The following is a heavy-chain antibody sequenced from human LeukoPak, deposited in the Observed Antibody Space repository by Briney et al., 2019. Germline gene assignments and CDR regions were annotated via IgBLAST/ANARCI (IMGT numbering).Heavy chain of an antibody. J-gene: IGHJ6*02. V-gene: IGHV3-66*01. CDR3: AGFSHKGV. CDR2: IYRGGST. CDR1: GFTVGSNY. Sequence: GGSLRLSCAASGFTVGSNYMSWVRQAPGKGLEWVSIIYRGGSTNYADSVKGRFTISRDTSKNTLYLQMSSLRAEDTAVYYCAGFSHKGVWGQGTTVTVSS.